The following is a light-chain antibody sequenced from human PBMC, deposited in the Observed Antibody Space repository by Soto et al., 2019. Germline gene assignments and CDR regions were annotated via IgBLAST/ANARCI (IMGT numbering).Light chain of an antibody. CDR2: AAS. CDR3: QQYKSYPLT. CDR1: QDISNF. J-gene: IGKJ4*01. V-gene: IGKV1-27*01. Sequence: DIQMTQSPSSLSAFVGDRVTITCRASQDISNFLAWYQQKPGKVPKLLIYAASTLQSGVPSRFSGSGSGTDFTLTISSLQPDDFATYYCQQYKSYPLTFGGGTKVEIK.